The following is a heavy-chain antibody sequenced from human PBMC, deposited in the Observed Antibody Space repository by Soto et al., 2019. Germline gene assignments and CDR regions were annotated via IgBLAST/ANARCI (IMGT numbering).Heavy chain of an antibody. J-gene: IGHJ6*02. CDR1: GGTISSYY. CDR3: ASGRYCSGGSCYYYYGMEV. CDR2: IYTSGST. D-gene: IGHD2-15*01. Sequence: SDSLSLTCTVSGGTISSYYWSWIRQPAGKGLEWIGRIYTSGSTNYNPSLKSRVTMSIDTSKNQLSLRLSSVTAADTAVYYCASGRYCSGGSCYYYYGMEVWGQGTTVTVSS. V-gene: IGHV4-4*07.